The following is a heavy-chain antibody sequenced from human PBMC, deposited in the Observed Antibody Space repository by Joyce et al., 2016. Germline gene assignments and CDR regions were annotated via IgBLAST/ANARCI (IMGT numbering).Heavy chain of an antibody. V-gene: IGHV1-3*01. CDR3: ARFPHTSSRRGGYHYGLDV. CDR1: GYSFGAYT. CDR2: INAVNDQT. Sequence: QGHLVQSGAEVQRPGASVKVSCKGSGYSFGAYTIHWIRQAPGQRPEWMGRINAVNDQTTYSQKFQGRFIISSDSSASIAYMELSSLRSEDTAVYYCARFPHTSSRRGGYHYGLDVWGPGTTLIVSS. D-gene: IGHD6-13*01. J-gene: IGHJ6*02.